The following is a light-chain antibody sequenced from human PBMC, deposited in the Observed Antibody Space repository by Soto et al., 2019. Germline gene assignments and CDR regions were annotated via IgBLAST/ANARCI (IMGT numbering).Light chain of an antibody. V-gene: IGKV3-11*01. CDR3: QQRSNWPLT. CDR1: QSVSSS. Sequence: EIVLTQSPATLSLSPGERATLSCRASQSVSSSLAWYQQRPGQAPRLLIYDAFNRATGIPARFSGSGSGTDFTLTISSLEPEDFAVYYCQQRSNWPLTFGPGTKVDIK. CDR2: DAF. J-gene: IGKJ3*01.